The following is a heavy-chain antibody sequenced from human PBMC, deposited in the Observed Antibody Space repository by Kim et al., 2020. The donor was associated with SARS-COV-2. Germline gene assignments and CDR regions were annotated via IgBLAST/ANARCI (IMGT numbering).Heavy chain of an antibody. CDR2: ISSSSSTI. V-gene: IGHV3-48*02. CDR1: GFTFSSYS. CDR3: ARDPLEAIEVGATDETY. D-gene: IGHD1-26*01. J-gene: IGHJ4*02. Sequence: GGSLRLSCAASGFTFSSYSMNWVRQAPGKGLEWVSYISSSSSTIYYADSVKGRFTISRDNAKNSLYLQMNSLRDEDTAVYYCARDPLEAIEVGATDETYWGQGTLVTVSS.